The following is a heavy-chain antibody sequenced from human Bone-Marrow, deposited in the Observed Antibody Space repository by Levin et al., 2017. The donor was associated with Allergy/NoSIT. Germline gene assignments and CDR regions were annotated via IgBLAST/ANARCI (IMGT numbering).Heavy chain of an antibody. V-gene: IGHV4-30-4*01. CDR1: GGSISSGDYY. D-gene: IGHD3-22*01. CDR3: ARDRWGITMIVGPD. J-gene: IGHJ4*02. Sequence: SETLSLTCTVSGGSISSGDYYWSWIRQPPGTGLEWIGYIYYSGSTYYNPSLKSRVTISIDTSKNQFSLKLSSVTAADTAVYYCARDRWGITMIVGPDWGQGTLVTVSS. CDR2: IYYSGST.